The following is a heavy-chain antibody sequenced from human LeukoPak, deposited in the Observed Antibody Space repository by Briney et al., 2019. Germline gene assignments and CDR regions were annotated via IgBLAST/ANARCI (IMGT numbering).Heavy chain of an antibody. D-gene: IGHD3-10*01. Sequence: ASVNVSCKASGYTFTSYGIRWVRQAPGQGLEWMGWISAYNGNTNYAQKLQGRVTITTDTSTSTAYMELRSLRSDDTAVYYRARDLWFGELNFDYWGQGTLVTVSS. J-gene: IGHJ4*02. CDR3: ARDLWFGELNFDY. V-gene: IGHV1-18*01. CDR2: ISAYNGNT. CDR1: GYTFTSYG.